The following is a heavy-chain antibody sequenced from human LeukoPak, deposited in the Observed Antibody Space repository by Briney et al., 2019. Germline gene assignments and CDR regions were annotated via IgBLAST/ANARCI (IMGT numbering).Heavy chain of an antibody. CDR1: GFTFSSYG. CDR2: ISYDGSNK. CDR3: AKVARYSSSWYWFDP. D-gene: IGHD6-13*01. V-gene: IGHV3-30*18. Sequence: GGSLRLSCAASGFTFSSYGMHWVRQAPGKGLEWVAVISYDGSNKYYADSVKGRFTISRDNSKNTLYLQMNSLRAEDTAVYYCAKVARYSSSWYWFDPWGQGTLVTVSS. J-gene: IGHJ5*02.